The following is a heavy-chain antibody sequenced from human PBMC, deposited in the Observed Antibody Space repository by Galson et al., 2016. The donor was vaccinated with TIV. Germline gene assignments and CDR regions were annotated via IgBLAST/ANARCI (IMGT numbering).Heavy chain of an antibody. CDR3: ARVTMGYFDY. D-gene: IGHD2-21*02. CDR2: IYYTGDT. J-gene: IGHJ4*02. V-gene: IGHV4-59*11. CDR1: GDSISSHY. Sequence: SETLSLTCSVSGDSISSHYWTWIRQPPGRALEWLGYIYYTGDTSYSPSLKSRVTISLDTSKSQFSLKLTSVTPADTAVYYCARVTMGYFDYWGQGTLVTVSS.